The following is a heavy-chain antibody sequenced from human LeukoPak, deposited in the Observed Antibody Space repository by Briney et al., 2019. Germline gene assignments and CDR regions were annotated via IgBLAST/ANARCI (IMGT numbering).Heavy chain of an antibody. CDR1: GFIVTSNY. V-gene: IGHV3-53*01. J-gene: IGHJ6*03. Sequence: GSLRLSCAVSGFIVTSNYMSWVRLAPGKGLEWFSTIYSGGTTFYTDSVRGRFDISRDNSKNTLYLQMSSLRAEDAAIYYCARVVYYYASVSYNYYMDVWGKGTTVTISS. D-gene: IGHD3-10*01. CDR2: IYSGGTT. CDR3: ARVVYYYASVSYNYYMDV.